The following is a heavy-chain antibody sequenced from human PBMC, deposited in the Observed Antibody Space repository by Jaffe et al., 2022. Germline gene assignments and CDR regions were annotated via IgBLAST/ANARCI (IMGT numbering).Heavy chain of an antibody. CDR2: IRYDGSNK. D-gene: IGHD6-13*01. Sequence: QVQLVESGGGVVQPGGSLRLSCAASGFTFSSYGMHWVRQAPGKGLEWVAFIRYDGSNKYYADSVKGRFTISRDNSKNTLYLQMNSLRAEDTAVYYCARRKSSWNPVLDWFDPWGQGTLVTVSS. J-gene: IGHJ5*02. CDR3: ARRKSSWNPVLDWFDP. CDR1: GFTFSSYG. V-gene: IGHV3-30*02.